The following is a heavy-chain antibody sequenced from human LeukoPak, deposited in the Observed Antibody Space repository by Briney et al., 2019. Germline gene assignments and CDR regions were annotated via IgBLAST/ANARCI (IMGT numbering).Heavy chain of an antibody. CDR1: GFTFSSYA. J-gene: IGHJ4*02. Sequence: GGSLRLSCAASGFTFSSYAMSWVRQAPGKGLEWVSSISSSSSYIYYADSVKGRFTISRDNAKNSLYLQMNSLRAEDTAVYYCARDTYSTPLNPFDYWGQGTLVTVSS. CDR3: ARDTYSTPLNPFDY. V-gene: IGHV3-21*01. D-gene: IGHD1-26*01. CDR2: ISSSSSYI.